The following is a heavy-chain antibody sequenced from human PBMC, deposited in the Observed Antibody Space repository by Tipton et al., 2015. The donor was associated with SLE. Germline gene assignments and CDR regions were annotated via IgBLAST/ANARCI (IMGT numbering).Heavy chain of an antibody. V-gene: IGHV4-39*07. J-gene: IGHJ6*04. CDR1: GGSISSSSYY. Sequence: TLSLTCTVSGGSISSSSYYWGWIRQPPGKGLEWIGSIYYSGSTYYNPSLKSRVTISVDTSKNQFSLKLSSVTAADTAVYCCASYQCRFLLSHSYYVMNVWGKGTSVIVSS. D-gene: IGHD2-2*01. CDR3: ASYQCRFLLSHSYYVMNV. CDR2: IYYSGST.